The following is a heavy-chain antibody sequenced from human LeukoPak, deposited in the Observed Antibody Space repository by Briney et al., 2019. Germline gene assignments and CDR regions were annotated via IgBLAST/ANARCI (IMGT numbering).Heavy chain of an antibody. CDR2: IYYSGST. V-gene: IGHV4-39*01. J-gene: IGHJ6*03. CDR1: GGSISSRSYY. CDR3: AAGDDYYYYYMDV. Sequence: PSETLSLTCTVSGGSISSRSYYWGWIRQPPGKGLEWIGSIYYSGSTYYNPSLKSRVTISVDTSKNQFSLKLSSVTAADTAVYYCAAGDDYYYYYMDVWGKGTTVTVSS. D-gene: IGHD7-27*01.